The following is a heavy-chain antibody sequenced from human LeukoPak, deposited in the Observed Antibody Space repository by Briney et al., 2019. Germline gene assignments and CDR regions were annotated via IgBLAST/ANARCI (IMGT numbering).Heavy chain of an antibody. V-gene: IGHV3-74*01. D-gene: IGHD5-18*01. Sequence: GGSLRLSCAASGFTFSSYWMHWVRQAPGKGLVWVSRTSSDGSSTSYADSVKGRFTISRDSAKNTLYLQMNSLRAEDTAVYYCARQGYLDFDYWGQGTLVTVSS. J-gene: IGHJ4*02. CDR1: GFTFSSYW. CDR3: ARQGYLDFDY. CDR2: TSSDGSST.